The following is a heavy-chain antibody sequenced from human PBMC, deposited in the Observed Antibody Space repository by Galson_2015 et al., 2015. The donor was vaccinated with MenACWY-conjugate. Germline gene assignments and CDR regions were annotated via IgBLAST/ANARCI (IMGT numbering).Heavy chain of an antibody. CDR2: IRDTGDI. CDR1: GGSISSHY. Sequence: SETLSLTCTVSGGSISSHYWSWFRQPPGKGLEWIAYIRDTGDIKDNLSLKSRFTMSAEKSNNQFYLRLISVTAAATAVYYCARIPTWGSSFVYFDYWGQGIVVAVSS. J-gene: IGHJ4*02. D-gene: IGHD7-27*01. V-gene: IGHV4-59*08. CDR3: ARIPTWGSSFVYFDY.